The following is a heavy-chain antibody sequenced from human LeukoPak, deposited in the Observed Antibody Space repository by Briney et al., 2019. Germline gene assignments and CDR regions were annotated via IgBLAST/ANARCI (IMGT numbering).Heavy chain of an antibody. J-gene: IGHJ5*02. CDR1: GFTFSSYE. Sequence: AGGSLRLSCAASGFTFSSYEMNWVRQVPGKGLEWVSYISSSGSTIYYADSVKGRFTISRDNAKNSLYLQMNSLRAEDTAVYYCARDRGDAGWFDPWGQGTLVTVSS. CDR2: ISSSGSTI. V-gene: IGHV3-48*03. D-gene: IGHD3-10*01. CDR3: ARDRGDAGWFDP.